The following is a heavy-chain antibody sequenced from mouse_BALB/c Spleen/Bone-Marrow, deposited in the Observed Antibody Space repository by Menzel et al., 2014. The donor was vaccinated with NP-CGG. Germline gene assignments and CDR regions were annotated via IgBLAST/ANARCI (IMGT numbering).Heavy chain of an antibody. Sequence: EVQLQQSGPELVKPGASVKMSCKASGYTFTSYVMHWVKQKPGQGLEWIGYINPYNDGSKYNEKFKGKATLTSDKSSSTAYMELSSLTSEDSAVYYCARPGRCDGFAYWGQGTLVTVSA. CDR3: ARPGRCDGFAY. V-gene: IGHV1-14*01. J-gene: IGHJ3*01. CDR1: GYTFTSYV. D-gene: IGHD1-1*01. CDR2: INPYNDGS.